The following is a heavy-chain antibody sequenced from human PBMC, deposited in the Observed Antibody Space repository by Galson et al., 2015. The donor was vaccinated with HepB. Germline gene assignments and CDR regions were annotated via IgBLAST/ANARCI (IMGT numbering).Heavy chain of an antibody. J-gene: IGHJ3*02. CDR3: AKEGGYCSGDSCPKGDAFDI. D-gene: IGHD2-15*01. Sequence: SLRLSCAASGFTFRSYAMSWVRQAPGKGLDWVTIISDGGAATYYADSVRGRFTIYRDNSKNTLFLQMNSLRAEDTAVYYCAKEGGYCSGDSCPKGDAFDIWGQGTMVTVSS. CDR2: ISDGGAAT. CDR1: GFTFRSYA. V-gene: IGHV3-23*01.